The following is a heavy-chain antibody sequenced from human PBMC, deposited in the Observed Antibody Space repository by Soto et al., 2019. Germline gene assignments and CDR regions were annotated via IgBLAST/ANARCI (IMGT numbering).Heavy chain of an antibody. D-gene: IGHD2-2*01. CDR1: GCXCSGYW. V-gene: IGHV5-10-1*01. CDR3: VRHEVRVVVPAEYGMDV. CDR2: IDPSDSYN. Sequence: XLKISKKSSGCXCSGYWRIWMSNITGKGLEWMGRIDPSDSYNNYSPSFQRHVTISAHNSISTAYLQWSSLKDSDTAMYYSVRHEVRVVVPAEYGMDVWGQGTTVTVSS. J-gene: IGHJ6*02.